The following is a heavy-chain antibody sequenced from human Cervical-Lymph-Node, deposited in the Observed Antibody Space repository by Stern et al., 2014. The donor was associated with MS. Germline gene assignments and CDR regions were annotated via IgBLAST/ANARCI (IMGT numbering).Heavy chain of an antibody. Sequence: VQLVQSGPEVLKPAASVRLSCKASGYAFSNFYINWGRHAHGQGLEWVGVIDPRSGSTTYAQKFQGRVSMTRVTSASTAYMEVSGLRSEDTAVYYCARGPSTFYGMDVWGQGTTVSVSS. CDR3: ARGPSTFYGMDV. J-gene: IGHJ6*02. CDR1: GYAFSNFY. CDR2: IDPRSGST. V-gene: IGHV1-46*03.